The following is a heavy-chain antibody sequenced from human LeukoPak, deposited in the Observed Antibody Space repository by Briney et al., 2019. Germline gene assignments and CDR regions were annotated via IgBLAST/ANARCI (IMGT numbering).Heavy chain of an antibody. V-gene: IGHV3-7*01. CDR1: GFTFSSYW. CDR2: IKQDGSEK. CDR3: AREIGYSYGRYYYYYMDV. J-gene: IGHJ6*03. Sequence: PGGSLRLSCAASGFTFSSYWMSWVRQAPGKGLEWVANIKQDGSEKYYVDSVKGRFTISRDNAKNSLYLQMNSLRAEDTAVHYCAREIGYSYGRYYYYYMDVWGKGTTVTVSS. D-gene: IGHD5-18*01.